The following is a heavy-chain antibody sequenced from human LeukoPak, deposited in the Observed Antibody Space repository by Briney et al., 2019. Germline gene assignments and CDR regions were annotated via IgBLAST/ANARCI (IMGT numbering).Heavy chain of an antibody. CDR3: AKDVMLGSSDSSCFFYAPFGF. J-gene: IGHJ4*02. V-gene: IGHV3-23*01. CDR1: GFTFSSYA. Sequence: TGGSLRLSCAASGFTFSSYAMSWVRQAPGEGLEWVSAISGSGGSTYYADSVKGRFTISRDNSKNTLYLQMNSLRAEDTAVYYWAKDVMLGSSDSSCFFYAPFGFWGQGTLVTVSS. CDR2: ISGSGGST. D-gene: IGHD3-22*01.